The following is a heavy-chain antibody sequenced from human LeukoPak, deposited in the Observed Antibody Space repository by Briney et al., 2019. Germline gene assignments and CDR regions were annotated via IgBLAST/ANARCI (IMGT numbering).Heavy chain of an antibody. Sequence: ASETLSLTCTVSGGSISSYYWSWIRQPPGKGLEWIGYIYYSGSTNYNPSLKSRVTISVDTSKNQFSLKLSSVTAADTAVYYCARGNYGYYYYGMDVWGQGTTVTVSS. CDR3: ARGNYGYYYYGMDV. CDR1: GGSISSYY. V-gene: IGHV4-59*08. D-gene: IGHD4-11*01. J-gene: IGHJ6*02. CDR2: IYYSGST.